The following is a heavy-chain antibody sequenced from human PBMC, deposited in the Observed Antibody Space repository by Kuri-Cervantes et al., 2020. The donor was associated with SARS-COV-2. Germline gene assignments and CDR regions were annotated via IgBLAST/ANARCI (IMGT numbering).Heavy chain of an antibody. CDR1: GFTFGNYW. Sequence: GESLKISCAASGFTFGNYWMHWVRQAPGKGLVWVSRFMSDGASPSYADSVRGRFTISRDNAKNTLYLQMNSLRAEDTAVYYCAKEGGSSPATGAFDIWGQGTMVTVSS. CDR3: AKEGGSSPATGAFDI. J-gene: IGHJ3*02. V-gene: IGHV3-74*01. CDR2: FMSDGASP. D-gene: IGHD6-6*01.